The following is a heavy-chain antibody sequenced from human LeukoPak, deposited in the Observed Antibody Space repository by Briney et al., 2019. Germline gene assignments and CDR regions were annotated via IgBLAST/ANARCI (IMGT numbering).Heavy chain of an antibody. V-gene: IGHV3-7*01. J-gene: IGHJ4*02. CDR3: AREDGYCSGGNCYSYFDS. D-gene: IGHD2-15*01. Sequence: GGSLRLSCAASGFTFSHFWMSWVRQAPGKGLEWVAYIKKTGSETYYADSVKGRFTITRDNTRNSLFLQMYSLRAEDTAVYFCAREDGYCSGGNCYSYFDSWGQGTLVTVSS. CDR2: IKKTGSET. CDR1: GFTFSHFW.